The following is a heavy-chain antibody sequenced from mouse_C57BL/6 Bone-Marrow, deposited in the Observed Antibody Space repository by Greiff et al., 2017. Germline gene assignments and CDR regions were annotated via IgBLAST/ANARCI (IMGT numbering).Heavy chain of an antibody. CDR2: IDPSDSYT. D-gene: IGHD2-1*01. CDR1: GYTFTSYW. J-gene: IGHJ4*01. CDR3: ARRVYRGDAMDY. Sequence: VQLQQPGAELVMPGASVKLSCKASGYTFTSYWMHWVKQRPGQGLEWIGEIDPSDSYTNYNQKFKGKSTLTVDKSSSTAYMQLSSLTSEDSAVYYCARRVYRGDAMDYWGQGASVTVSS. V-gene: IGHV1-69*01.